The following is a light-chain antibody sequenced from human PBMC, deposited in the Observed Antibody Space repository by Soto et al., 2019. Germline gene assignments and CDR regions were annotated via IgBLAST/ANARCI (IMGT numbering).Light chain of an antibody. V-gene: IGKV4-1*01. CDR2: WSS. J-gene: IGKJ4*01. CDR1: QSLLYSSNNKNY. CDR3: QQYYSTPLT. Sequence: DIVMTQSPDSLAVSLGERATIDCRSSQSLLYSSNNKNYLAWYQQKPGQPPTLLIYWSSTRESGVPDRFSGSGSGTDFTLTISILQAEDAAVYYCQQYYSTPLTFCGGTKVEIK.